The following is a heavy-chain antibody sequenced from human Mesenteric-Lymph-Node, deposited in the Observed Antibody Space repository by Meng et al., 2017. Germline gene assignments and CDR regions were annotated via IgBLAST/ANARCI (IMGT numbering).Heavy chain of an antibody. CDR1: GDTFTGYY. CDR2: INPNSGGT. Sequence: QGELVQAGAEVKKPGASVKVSCKASGDTFTGYYMHWVRQAPGHGLEWMGWINPNSGGTNYAQKFQGRVTMTRDTSISTAYMELSRLRSDDTAVYYCARVGADTAMVESDYWGQGTLVTVSS. V-gene: IGHV1-2*02. CDR3: ARVGADTAMVESDY. D-gene: IGHD5-18*01. J-gene: IGHJ4*02.